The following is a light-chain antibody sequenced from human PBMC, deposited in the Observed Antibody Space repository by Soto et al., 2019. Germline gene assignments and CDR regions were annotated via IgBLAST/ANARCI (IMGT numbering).Light chain of an antibody. CDR2: EAT. J-gene: IGKJ1*01. Sequence: DIQMTQSPSSLSASVGDRVTISCRSSQNIHKYLNWYQQRPGKAPNLLVYEATSLETGVSLKFSGSGSETEFTLTINSLQPEDFGTYYCQQSFVSPWTFGQGTNIEI. CDR1: QNIHKY. CDR3: QQSFVSPWT. V-gene: IGKV1-39*01.